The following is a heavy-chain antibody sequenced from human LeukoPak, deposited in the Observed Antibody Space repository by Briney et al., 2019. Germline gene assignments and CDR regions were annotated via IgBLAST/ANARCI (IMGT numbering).Heavy chain of an antibody. Sequence: PGGSLRLSCAASGFTFSSFAMHWVRQAPGKGLEWVAVISYDGNNKYYADSVKGRFTISRDNSKNTLYLQMNSLRAEDTAVYYCAKEAQGCSITSCYFDSWGQGTLVTVSS. V-gene: IGHV3-30-3*01. CDR3: AKEAQGCSITSCYFDS. CDR1: GFTFSSFA. CDR2: ISYDGNNK. D-gene: IGHD2-2*01. J-gene: IGHJ4*02.